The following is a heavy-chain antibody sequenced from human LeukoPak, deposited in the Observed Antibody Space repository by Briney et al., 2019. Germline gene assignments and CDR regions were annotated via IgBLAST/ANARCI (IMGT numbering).Heavy chain of an antibody. V-gene: IGHV4-39*07. CDR2: IFYTGKT. J-gene: IGHJ4*02. CDR1: VVSFYTVDSN. Sequence: SETLSLTCTSSVVSFYTVDSNWGGFPQPPGKGPEWLGDIFYTGKTNYNPSLKSRVSISIATSKNQFSLKLTSVTAADTAVYYCARVFDSWGQGTLVTVSS. CDR3: ARVFDS.